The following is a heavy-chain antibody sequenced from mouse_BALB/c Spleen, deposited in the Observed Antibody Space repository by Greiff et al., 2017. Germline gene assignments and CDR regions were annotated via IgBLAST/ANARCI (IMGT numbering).Heavy chain of an antibody. CDR1: GFTFSSFG. D-gene: IGHD2-1*01. CDR3: ARRWGNYDYYAMDY. J-gene: IGHJ4*01. V-gene: IGHV5-17*02. Sequence: EVKVEESGGGLVQPGGSRKLSCAASGFTFSSFGMHWVRQAPEKGLEWVAYISSGSSTIYYADTVKGRFTISRDNPKNTLFLQMTSLRSEDTAMYYCARRWGNYDYYAMDYWGQGTSVTVSS. CDR2: ISSGSSTI.